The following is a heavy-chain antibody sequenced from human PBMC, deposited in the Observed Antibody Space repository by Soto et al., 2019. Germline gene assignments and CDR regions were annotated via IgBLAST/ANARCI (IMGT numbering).Heavy chain of an antibody. CDR3: ARESDIVVVPAAENYFDY. J-gene: IGHJ4*02. Sequence: QVQLVQSGAEVKKPGASVKVSCKASGYTFTSYAMHWVRQAPGQRLEWMGWINAGNGNTKYSQKFQGRVTITRDTSASTAYMELSSLRSEDTAVYYCARESDIVVVPAAENYFDYWGQGTLVTVSS. CDR1: GYTFTSYA. V-gene: IGHV1-3*01. D-gene: IGHD2-2*01. CDR2: INAGNGNT.